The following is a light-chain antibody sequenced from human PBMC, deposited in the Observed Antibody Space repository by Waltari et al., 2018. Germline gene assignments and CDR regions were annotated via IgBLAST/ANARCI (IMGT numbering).Light chain of an antibody. CDR3: QQYNNWPPLT. J-gene: IGKJ4*01. V-gene: IGKV3D-15*01. CDR1: QSVSSN. CDR2: GAS. Sequence: EIVMMQSPATLSLSPGERATPSCRASQSVSSNLAWYQQKPGQAPRLLIYGASTRATGIPARFSGSGSGTEFTLTISSLQSEDFAVYYCQQYNNWPPLTFGGGTKVEIK.